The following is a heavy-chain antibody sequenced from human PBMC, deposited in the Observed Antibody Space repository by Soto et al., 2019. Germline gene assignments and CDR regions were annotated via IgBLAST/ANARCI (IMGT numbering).Heavy chain of an antibody. Sequence: SETMSLTCALSGDSITSSHSWTWVRQHQGKGLVWIGDAHHGCTISNPSLNSRVTILLDNSKYQFSLRLNSVTAADTSIYYCAREIVSWFGDLLPFGLDVWGQGTMVTVSS. CDR2: AHHGCT. J-gene: IGHJ6*02. V-gene: IGHV4-4*02. D-gene: IGHD3-10*01. CDR1: GDSITSSHS. CDR3: AREIVSWFGDLLPFGLDV.